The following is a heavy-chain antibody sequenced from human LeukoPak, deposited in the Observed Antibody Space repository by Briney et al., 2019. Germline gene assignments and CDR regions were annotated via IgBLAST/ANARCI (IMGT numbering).Heavy chain of an antibody. CDR2: INHSGST. CDR1: GGSFGGYY. J-gene: IGHJ3*02. CDR3: ARGGLMVYAVRVQNDVFDI. D-gene: IGHD2-8*01. Sequence: SETLSLTCAVYGGSFGGYYWSWIRQPPGKGLEWIGEINHSGSTNYNPSLKSRVTISVDTSKNQFSLKLSSVTAADTAVYYCARGGLMVYAVRVQNDVFDIWGQGTMVTVSS. V-gene: IGHV4-34*01.